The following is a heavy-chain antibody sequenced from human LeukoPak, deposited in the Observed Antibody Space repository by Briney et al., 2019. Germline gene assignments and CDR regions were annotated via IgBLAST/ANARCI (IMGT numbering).Heavy chain of an antibody. CDR2: TYYSSKWYN. D-gene: IGHD6-19*01. Sequence: SQTLSLTCAISGDSVSSNRASWTWIRQSPSRGLEWLGRTYYSSKWYNDYAVSVKSRIIINPDTSKNQFTLQLNSVTPEDTAVYYCARGAVTVRNAFDIWGQGTRVTVSS. V-gene: IGHV6-1*01. J-gene: IGHJ3*02. CDR3: ARGAVTVRNAFDI. CDR1: GDSVSSNRAS.